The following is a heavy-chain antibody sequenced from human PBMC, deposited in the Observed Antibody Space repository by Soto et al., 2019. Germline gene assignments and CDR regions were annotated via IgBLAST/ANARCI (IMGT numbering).Heavy chain of an antibody. CDR2: VYHSGST. Sequence: SETLSLTCTVSGGSISSSSYYWGWIRQPPGKGLEWIGTVYHSGSTNYNHSLQSRVTISVDTSKNQFSLRLISVTAADTAKYFCAREGNLGRWLQPLDFWGQGTLVTVS. CDR1: GGSISSSSYY. V-gene: IGHV4-39*07. J-gene: IGHJ4*02. CDR3: AREGNLGRWLQPLDF. D-gene: IGHD5-12*01.